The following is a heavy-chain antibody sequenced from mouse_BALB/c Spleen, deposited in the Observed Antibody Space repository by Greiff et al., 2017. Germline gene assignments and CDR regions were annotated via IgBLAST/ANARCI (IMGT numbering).Heavy chain of an antibody. V-gene: IGHV3-6*02. D-gene: IGHD1-2*01. Sequence: EVKLEESGPGLVKPSQSLSLTCSVTGYSITSGYYWNWIRQFPGNKLEWMGYISYDGSNNYNPSLKNRISITRDTSKNQFFLKLNSVTTEDTATYYCARGGLRLYYFDYWGQGTTLTDSS. J-gene: IGHJ2*01. CDR2: ISYDGSN. CDR1: GYSITSGYY. CDR3: ARGGLRLYYFDY.